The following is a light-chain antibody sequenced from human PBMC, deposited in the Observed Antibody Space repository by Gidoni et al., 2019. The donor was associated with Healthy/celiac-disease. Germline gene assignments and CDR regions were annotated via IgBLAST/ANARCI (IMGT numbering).Light chain of an antibody. J-gene: IGKJ4*01. CDR2: AAS. V-gene: IGKV1-27*01. CDR1: QGISNY. CDR3: QKYNSAPALT. Sequence: DIQMTQSPSSLSASVGDRVTITFRASQGISNYLAWYQQKPGKVPKLLIYAASTFQSGVPSRFSGSGSGTDFTLTISSLQPEDVATYYCQKYNSAPALTFGGGTKVEIK.